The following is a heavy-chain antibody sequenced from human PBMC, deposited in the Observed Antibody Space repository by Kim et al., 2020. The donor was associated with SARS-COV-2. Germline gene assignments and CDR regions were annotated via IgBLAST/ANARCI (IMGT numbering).Heavy chain of an antibody. CDR2: ISGSNGAT. CDR1: GYTFSNYG. D-gene: IGHD2-8*01. Sequence: ASLKVSCKASGYTFSNYGISWVRLAPGQGLEWMGWISGSNGATKYAQKFQGRVTMTTDTSADTAYMELRSLRSDDTALYYCARAHYSTNSPFFYWGQGTLVTVSS. J-gene: IGHJ4*02. CDR3: ARAHYSTNSPFFY. V-gene: IGHV1-18*01.